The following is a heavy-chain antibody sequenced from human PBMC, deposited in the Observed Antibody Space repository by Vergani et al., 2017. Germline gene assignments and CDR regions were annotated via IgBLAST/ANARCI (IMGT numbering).Heavy chain of an antibody. J-gene: IGHJ4*02. D-gene: IGHD3-3*01. CDR1: GFSLSTSGMC. CDR2: IDWDDDK. Sequence: QVTLRESGPALVKPTQTLTLTCTFSGFSLSTSGMCVSWIRQPPGKALEWLARIDWDDDKYYSTSLKTRLTISKDTSKNQVVLTMTNMDPVDTATYYCARINYDFWSGYYVFDYWGQGTLVTVSS. V-gene: IGHV2-70*15. CDR3: ARINYDFWSGYYVFDY.